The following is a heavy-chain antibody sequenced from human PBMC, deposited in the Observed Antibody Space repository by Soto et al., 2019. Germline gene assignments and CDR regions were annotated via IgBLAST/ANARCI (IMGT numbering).Heavy chain of an antibody. V-gene: IGHV4-59*12. CDR2: ISYSGST. CDR3: ARAEGGIFDY. Sequence: SETLSLTCSVSAGSISSYYWSWIRQPPGKGLEWIGYISYSGSTNYNPSLKSRVTISIDTSKNQFSLKLSSVTAADTAVYYCARAEGGIFDYWGQGTLVTVSS. CDR1: AGSISSYY. J-gene: IGHJ4*02.